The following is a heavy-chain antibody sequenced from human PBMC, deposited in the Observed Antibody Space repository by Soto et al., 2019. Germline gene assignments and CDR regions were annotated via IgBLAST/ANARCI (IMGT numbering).Heavy chain of an antibody. Sequence: PSETLSLTCAVSGGSIISGGYSFSCIRQPPGKGLEWIGYIYHSGSTYYNPSLKSRVTISVDRSKNQFSLKLSSVTAADTAVYYSARTNTAMVKGWFDPWGQGTLVTVSS. D-gene: IGHD5-18*01. J-gene: IGHJ5*02. CDR3: ARTNTAMVKGWFDP. CDR1: GGSIISGGYS. V-gene: IGHV4-30-2*01. CDR2: IYHSGST.